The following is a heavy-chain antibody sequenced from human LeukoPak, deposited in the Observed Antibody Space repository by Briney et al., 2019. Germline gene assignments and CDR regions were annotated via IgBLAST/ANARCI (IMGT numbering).Heavy chain of an antibody. Sequence: GGSLRLSCAASGFTFSSFAMHWVRQAPGKGLEWVALISYDGSDKYYADSVKGRFTTSRDNSKDTLYLQMNSLRAEDTAVYYCAKVRVVFNWNYAYYFDSWGQGTLVTVSS. D-gene: IGHD1-7*01. J-gene: IGHJ4*02. CDR1: GFTFSSFA. CDR3: AKVRVVFNWNYAYYFDS. V-gene: IGHV3-30*18. CDR2: ISYDGSDK.